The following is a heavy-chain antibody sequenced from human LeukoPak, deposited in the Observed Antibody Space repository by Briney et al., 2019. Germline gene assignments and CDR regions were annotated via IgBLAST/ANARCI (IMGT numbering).Heavy chain of an antibody. D-gene: IGHD3-3*01. Sequence: ASVKVSCKASGYTFTSYGISWVRQAPGQGLEWVGRIRAYNGTTNSAQKPQGRVTMPTNTSTRTAYMELRSLRSDDTAVYYCARLYYDFWSGYYDPWGQGTLVTVS. CDR1: GYTFTSYG. CDR3: ARLYYDFWSGYYDP. J-gene: IGHJ5*02. CDR2: IRAYNGTT. V-gene: IGHV1-18*01.